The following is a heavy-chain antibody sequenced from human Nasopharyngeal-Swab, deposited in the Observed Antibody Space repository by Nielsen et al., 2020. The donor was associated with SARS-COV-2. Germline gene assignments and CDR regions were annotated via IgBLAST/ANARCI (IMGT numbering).Heavy chain of an antibody. J-gene: IGHJ6*03. V-gene: IGHV4-39*02. D-gene: IGHD2-2*01. CDR2: ISYSGST. CDR3: ARGLSGIVPSPILGLGPYYSYYYMDV. Sequence: WIRQPPGKGLEWIGSISYSGSTYYNPSLKSRVTISLDTPKNQFSLDLSSVTAADTAVYYCARGLSGIVPSPILGLGPYYSYYYMDVWGKGTTVTVS.